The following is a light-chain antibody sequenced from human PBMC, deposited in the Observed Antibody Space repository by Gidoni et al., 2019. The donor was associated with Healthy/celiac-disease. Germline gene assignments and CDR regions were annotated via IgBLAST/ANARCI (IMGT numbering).Light chain of an antibody. J-gene: IGKJ2*01. Sequence: DIQMPQSPSSLSASVGDRVTITCQSSQDISTYLNWYQQTPGKAPKLLIYDASNLETGVPSMFSGSGSGTDFTFTISSLQPEDIATYYCQQYDNLPYTFGQGTKLEIK. CDR3: QQYDNLPYT. V-gene: IGKV1-33*01. CDR1: QDISTY. CDR2: DAS.